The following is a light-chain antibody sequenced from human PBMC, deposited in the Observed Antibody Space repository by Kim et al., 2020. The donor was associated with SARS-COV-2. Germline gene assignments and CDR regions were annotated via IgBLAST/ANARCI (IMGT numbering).Light chain of an antibody. CDR2: EAS. CDR3: QQRINWPPT. CDR1: QTGSMY. V-gene: IGKV3-11*01. J-gene: IGKJ1*01. Sequence: LSPGETATLSCKASQTGSMYLAWYQQKPGKAPRLLIYEASNRAAGIPARFSGSGSWTDFTLTISSLEPEDFAVYYCQQRINWPPTFGQGTKVDIK.